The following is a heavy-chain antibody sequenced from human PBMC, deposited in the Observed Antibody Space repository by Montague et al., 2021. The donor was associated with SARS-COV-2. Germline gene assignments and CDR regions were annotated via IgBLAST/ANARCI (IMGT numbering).Heavy chain of an antibody. CDR3: AGALPVTTFVYSYYGMDV. CDR1: GGSFSGYY. J-gene: IGHJ6*02. CDR2: INHSGST. D-gene: IGHD4-17*01. V-gene: IGHV4-34*01. Sequence: SETLSLTCAVYGGSFSGYYWSWIRQPPGKGLEWIGEINHSGSTNYNPSLKSRVTISVNTSKNQFSLELSSVTAADTAVYYCAGALPVTTFVYSYYGMDVWGQGTTVTVSS.